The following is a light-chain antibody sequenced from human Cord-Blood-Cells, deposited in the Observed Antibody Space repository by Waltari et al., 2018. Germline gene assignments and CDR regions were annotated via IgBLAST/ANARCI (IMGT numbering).Light chain of an antibody. J-gene: IGLJ2*01. CDR3: SSYTSSSTFV. V-gene: IGLV2-18*02. Sequence: QSALTQPPSVSGSPGQSVTISCTGTSSDVGSYNRVSWYQQPPGTAPNLMIYEVSNRPSGVPDRFSGSKSGNTASLTISGLQAEDEADYYCSSYTSSSTFVFGGGTKLTVL. CDR2: EVS. CDR1: SSDVGSYNR.